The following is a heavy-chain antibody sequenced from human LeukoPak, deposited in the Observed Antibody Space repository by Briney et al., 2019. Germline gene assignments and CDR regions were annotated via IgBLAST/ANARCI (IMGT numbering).Heavy chain of an antibody. CDR3: TRGELDYFFDY. V-gene: IGHV4-4*07. CDR1: GNSFGDYY. CDR2: IYTSGST. Sequence: PSETLSLTCTVSGNSFGDYYWSWIRQPAGKGLEWIGRIYTSGSTTYNPSLKSRVTMSVDTSKSQFSLNLMSVTAADTAVYYCTRGELDYFFDYWGQGTLVTVSS. J-gene: IGHJ4*02. D-gene: IGHD3/OR15-3a*01.